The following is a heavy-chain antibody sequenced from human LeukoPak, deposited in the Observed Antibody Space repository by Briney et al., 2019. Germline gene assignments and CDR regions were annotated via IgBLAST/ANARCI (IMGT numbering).Heavy chain of an antibody. CDR2: LNHSGST. D-gene: IGHD2-2*01. CDR3: ARGSRSSTRCADY. CDR1: GGSFSCFH. Sequence: SETLSLTCAVYGGSFSCFHWRRIRQPPGKGREWIGELNHSGSTNYNPSHKRGAIIRVDTSKNEFSEQLSSVSAADPAVYLWARGSRSSTRCADYCGQGTLVTVSS. J-gene: IGHJ4*02. V-gene: IGHV4-34*01.